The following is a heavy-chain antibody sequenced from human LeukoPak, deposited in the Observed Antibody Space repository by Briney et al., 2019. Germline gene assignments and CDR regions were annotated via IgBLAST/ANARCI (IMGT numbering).Heavy chain of an antibody. CDR3: ATDRGDFDWLLYDY. D-gene: IGHD3-9*01. CDR1: GYTFTGYY. Sequence: ASVKVSCKASGYTFTGYYMHWVRQAPGQGLEWMGWINLNSGGTNYAQKFQDRVSMTRDTSISTAYMQLSRLRSDDTAVYYCATDRGDFDWLLYDYWGQGTLVTVSS. CDR2: INLNSGGT. V-gene: IGHV1-2*02. J-gene: IGHJ4*02.